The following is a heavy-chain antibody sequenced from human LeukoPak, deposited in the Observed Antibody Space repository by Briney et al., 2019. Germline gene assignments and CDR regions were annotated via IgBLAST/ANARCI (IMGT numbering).Heavy chain of an antibody. CDR3: AIVNQWLAYYFDY. J-gene: IGHJ4*02. Sequence: ASVKVSCKASGGTFSSYAISWVRQAPGQGLEWMGRIIPIFGTANYAQKFQGRVTITTDESTSTAYMELSSLGSEDTAVCYCAIVNQWLAYYFDYWGQGTLVTVSS. CDR2: IIPIFGTA. D-gene: IGHD6-19*01. V-gene: IGHV1-69*05. CDR1: GGTFSSYA.